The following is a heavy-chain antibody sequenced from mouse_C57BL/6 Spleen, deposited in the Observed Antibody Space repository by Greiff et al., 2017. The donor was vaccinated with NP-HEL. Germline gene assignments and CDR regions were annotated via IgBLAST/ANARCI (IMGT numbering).Heavy chain of an antibody. CDR2: INPNSGST. Sequence: QVQLQQPGAELVKPGASVKLSCKASGYTFNTYWMNWVKQRPGQGLEWIGMINPNSGSTNYNEKFKSKATLTVDKSYSTVYMQLSSLTSEDSAVYYCAREGAYYSNYCWLAYWGQGTLVTVSA. CDR3: AREGAYYSNYCWLAY. D-gene: IGHD2-5*01. V-gene: IGHV1-64*01. J-gene: IGHJ3*01. CDR1: GYTFNTYW.